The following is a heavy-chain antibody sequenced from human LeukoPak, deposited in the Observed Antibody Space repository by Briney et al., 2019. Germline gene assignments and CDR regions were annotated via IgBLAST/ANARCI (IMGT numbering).Heavy chain of an antibody. CDR2: ISRGGDVT. J-gene: IGHJ4*02. D-gene: IGHD2-15*01. V-gene: IGHV3-23*01. CDR1: GFTFSTYA. Sequence: PGGSLRLSCAASGFTFSTYAMTWVRQAPGKGLEWVSLISRGGDVTYYADSVKGRFTISRGSSKNTLYLQMHSLRAEDTAVYYCAARPGEVAVPYDYWGQGTLVTVSS. CDR3: AARPGEVAVPYDY.